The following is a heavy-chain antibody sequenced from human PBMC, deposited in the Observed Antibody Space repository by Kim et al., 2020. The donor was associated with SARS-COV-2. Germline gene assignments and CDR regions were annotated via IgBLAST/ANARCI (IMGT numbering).Heavy chain of an antibody. CDR1: GFTFSSYG. D-gene: IGHD2-21*02. Sequence: GGSLRLSCAASGFTFSSYGMHWVRQAPGKGLEWVAVISYDGSNKYYADSVKGRFTISRDNSKNTLYLQMNSLRAEDTAVYYCATGVTSVVTAIEVGYWGQGTLVTVSS. J-gene: IGHJ4*02. CDR3: ATGVTSVVTAIEVGY. CDR2: ISYDGSNK. V-gene: IGHV3-30*03.